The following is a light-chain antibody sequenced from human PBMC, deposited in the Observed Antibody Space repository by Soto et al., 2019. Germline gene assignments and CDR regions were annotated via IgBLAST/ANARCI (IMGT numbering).Light chain of an antibody. CDR1: QSVSSSY. V-gene: IGKV3-20*01. Sequence: EIVLTQSPGTLSFSPGERANLSSRASQSVSSSYLAWYQQKPGQAPRLLIYGASSRATGIPDRFSGSGSGTDFTLTISRLEPEDFAVYFCQQYDYLITFGQGTRLEIK. J-gene: IGKJ5*01. CDR2: GAS. CDR3: QQYDYLIT.